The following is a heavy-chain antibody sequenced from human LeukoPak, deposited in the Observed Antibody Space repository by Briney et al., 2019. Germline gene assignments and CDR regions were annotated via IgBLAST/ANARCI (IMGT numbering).Heavy chain of an antibody. J-gene: IGHJ4*02. CDR2: ISYDRSKT. CDR3: ARDLQVAGLAGVGY. V-gene: IGHV3-30*04. CDR1: GFNFSTYA. Sequence: GGSLRLSCAASGFNFSTYAMHWVRQAPGKGLEWVGIISYDRSKTYYADPVKGRFTISRDNAKNKLYLQVNSPRTEDTAVYYCARDLQVAGLAGVGYWGQGTLVTVSS. D-gene: IGHD2-15*01.